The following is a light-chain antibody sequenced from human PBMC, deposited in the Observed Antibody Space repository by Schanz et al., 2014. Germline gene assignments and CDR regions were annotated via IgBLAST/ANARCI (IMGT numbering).Light chain of an antibody. CDR1: SSNIGAGYD. V-gene: IGLV1-40*01. CDR3: QSYDSSLSGPWV. CDR2: GNS. J-gene: IGLJ3*02. Sequence: QSVLTQPPSVSGAPGQRVTISCTGSSSNIGAGYDVQWYKQLPGTAPKLLIYGNSNRPSGVPDRFSGSKSGTSASLAITGLQAEDEADYYCQSYDSSLSGPWVFGGGTKLTVL.